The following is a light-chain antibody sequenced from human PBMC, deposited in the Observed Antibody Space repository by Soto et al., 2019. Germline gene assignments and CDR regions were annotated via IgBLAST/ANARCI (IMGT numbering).Light chain of an antibody. CDR3: SSYAGSNNPYV. J-gene: IGLJ1*01. CDR1: SSDVGGYNY. CDR2: EVT. Sequence: ALTQPPSASWSPGQSVTISCTGTSSDVGGYNYVSWYQQHPGKAPKLMIYEVTKRPSGVPDRFSGSKSGNTASLTVSGLQAGDEGDYYCSSYAGSNNPYVFGTGTKVTVL. V-gene: IGLV2-8*01.